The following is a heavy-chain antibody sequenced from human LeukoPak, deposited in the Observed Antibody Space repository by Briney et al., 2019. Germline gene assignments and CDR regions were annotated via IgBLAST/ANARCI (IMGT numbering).Heavy chain of an antibody. D-gene: IGHD4-11*01. J-gene: IGHJ6*02. Sequence: GWSLRLSCAASGFIISSTYMNWVRQAPGKGLEWVSVLYSGGKTYYADSVKGRFTISRDNSKNTLYLQMNSLRAEDTAVYYCARDAPDSYYYYGMDVWGQGTTVTVSS. V-gene: IGHV3-66*01. CDR3: ARDAPDSYYYYGMDV. CDR1: GFIISSTY. CDR2: LYSGGKT.